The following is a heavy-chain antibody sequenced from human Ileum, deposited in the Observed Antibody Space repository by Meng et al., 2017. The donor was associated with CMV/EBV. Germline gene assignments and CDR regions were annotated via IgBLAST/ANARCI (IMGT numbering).Heavy chain of an antibody. J-gene: IGHJ5*02. D-gene: IGHD6-13*01. V-gene: IGHV4-39*02. CDR1: GDSLSSNSHY. CDR2: MYYSGST. Sequence: HLPLQGSGPGLVKPSEPLSLTCTVSGDSLSSNSHYWGWIRLPPGKGLEFIASMYYSGSTYYNPSLKSRTAISLDTSKNQFSLNLTSVTAADTAVYYCVRVVIAAGTDWFDPWGQGTLVTVSS. CDR3: VRVVIAAGTDWFDP.